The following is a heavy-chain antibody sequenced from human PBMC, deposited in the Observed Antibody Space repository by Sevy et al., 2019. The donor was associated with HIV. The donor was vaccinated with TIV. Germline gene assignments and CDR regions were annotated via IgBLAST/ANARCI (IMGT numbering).Heavy chain of an antibody. V-gene: IGHV5-51*01. D-gene: IGHD3-10*01. J-gene: IGHJ4*02. CDR2: IYPGDSDT. CDR1: GYSFTRYW. CDR3: TRGYYGSGSYYNNFFDY. Sequence: GESLKISCEGSGYSFTRYWIGWVRQMPGKGLEWMGIIYPGDSDTRYSPSFQGQVTISADKSIRTAYLRWSSLKASDTAMYFCTRGYYGSGSYYNNFFDYWGQGTLVTVSS.